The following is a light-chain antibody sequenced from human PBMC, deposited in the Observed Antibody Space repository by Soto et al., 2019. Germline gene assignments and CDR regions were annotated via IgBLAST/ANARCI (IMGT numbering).Light chain of an antibody. V-gene: IGKV3-15*01. CDR1: QSVSSN. CDR3: QQYNDWPRT. CDR2: GAS. J-gene: IGKJ1*01. Sequence: DIVMTQSPAPLSVSPGERATLSCMASQSVSSNLAWYQQKPGQAPRLLIYGASTRATGIPARFSGSWSGTECTLTISSLQSEDVAVYYCQQYNDWPRTFGQGTKLDIK.